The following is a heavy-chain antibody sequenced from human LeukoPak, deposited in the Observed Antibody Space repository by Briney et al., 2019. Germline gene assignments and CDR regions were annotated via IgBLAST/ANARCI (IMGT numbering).Heavy chain of an antibody. J-gene: IGHJ6*03. CDR2: IYPGDSDT. CDR1: GYSFTSYW. Sequence: PGESLKISCKGSGYSFTSYWIGWVRQMPGKDLEWMGIIYPGDSDTRYSPSFQGQVTISADKSISTAYLQWSSLKASDTAMYYCARHVIAAAGTYYYYYMDVWGKGTTVTISS. D-gene: IGHD6-13*01. V-gene: IGHV5-51*01. CDR3: ARHVIAAAGTYYYYYMDV.